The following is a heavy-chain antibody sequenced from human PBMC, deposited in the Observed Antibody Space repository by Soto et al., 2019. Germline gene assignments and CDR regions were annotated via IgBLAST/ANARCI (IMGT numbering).Heavy chain of an antibody. V-gene: IGHV3-53*01. CDR3: VRGPSDHKLRLVEWPYGDY. D-gene: IGHD3-3*01. CDR1: GFIVSSNQ. Sequence: HPVGSLRLSCVASGFIVSSNQMSWVRQAPGKGLEWVSVIYSGHTTYYADSVEGRFTISRDDSKNTLYLQMNSLRVEDTAVYYCVRGPSDHKLRLVEWPYGDYWGQGALVTVSS. CDR2: IYSGHTT. J-gene: IGHJ4*02.